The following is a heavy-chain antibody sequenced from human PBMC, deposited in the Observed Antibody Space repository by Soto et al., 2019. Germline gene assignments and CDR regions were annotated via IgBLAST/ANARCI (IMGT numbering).Heavy chain of an antibody. V-gene: IGHV3-11*01. J-gene: IGHJ5*02. CDR1: GFTFSDYY. D-gene: IGHD2-8*01. CDR2: ISSSGSTI. CDR3: ARGSLPYFRGWFDP. Sequence: GGSLRLSCEASGFTFSDYYMSWIRQAPGKGLEWVSYISSSGSTIYYADSVKGRFTISRDNAKNSLYLQMNSLRAEDTAVYYCARGSLPYFRGWFDPWGQGTLVTVSS.